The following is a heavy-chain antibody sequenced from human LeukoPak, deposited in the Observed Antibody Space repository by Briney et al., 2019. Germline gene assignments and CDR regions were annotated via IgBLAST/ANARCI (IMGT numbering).Heavy chain of an antibody. Sequence: PGRSLRLSCAASGFTFRGNGMHWVRQAPGKGPEWVAIIWYDGSNRYYADSVKGRFTISRDNSKNTLFLQMNSLTAEDTAVYYCARDQGTSVTAMVGGHFDYWGPGTLVTVSS. CDR1: GFTFRGNG. CDR2: IWYDGSNR. J-gene: IGHJ4*02. CDR3: ARDQGTSVTAMVGGHFDY. V-gene: IGHV3-33*01. D-gene: IGHD4-17*01.